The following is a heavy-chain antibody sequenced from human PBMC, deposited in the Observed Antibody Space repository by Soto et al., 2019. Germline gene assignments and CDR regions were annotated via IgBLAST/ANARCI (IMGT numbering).Heavy chain of an antibody. D-gene: IGHD3-10*01. J-gene: IGHJ6*02. Sequence: SVKVSCKASGGTFSSYAISWVRQAPGQGLEWMGGIIPIFGTANYAQKFQGRVTITADESTSTAYMELSSLRSEDTAVYYCARVSRGVIIIGYYYYGMDVWGQGTTVTVSS. CDR1: GGTFSSYA. CDR2: IIPIFGTA. V-gene: IGHV1-69*13. CDR3: ARVSRGVIIIGYYYYGMDV.